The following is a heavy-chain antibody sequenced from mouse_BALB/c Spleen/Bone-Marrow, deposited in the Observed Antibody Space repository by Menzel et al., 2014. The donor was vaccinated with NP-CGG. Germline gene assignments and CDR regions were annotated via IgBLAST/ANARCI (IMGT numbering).Heavy chain of an antibody. J-gene: IGHJ1*01. CDR3: ARTAAWYFDV. Sequence: VQLQQSGPELVKPGASVKMSCKASGHTFTSYYIHWVKQRPGQGLEWIGWIYPGDGSTKYNEKFKGKTTLTADKSSSTAYMLLSSLTSEDSAIYFCARTAAWYFDVWGAGTTVTVSS. CDR1: GHTFTSYY. CDR2: IYPGDGST. V-gene: IGHV1S56*01.